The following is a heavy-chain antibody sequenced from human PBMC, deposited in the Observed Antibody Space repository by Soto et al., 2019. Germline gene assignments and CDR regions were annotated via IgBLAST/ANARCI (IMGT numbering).Heavy chain of an antibody. V-gene: IGHV3-23*01. CDR1: GFTFSSYA. CDR3: AKAHSSGLLYYYGMDV. J-gene: IGHJ6*02. D-gene: IGHD6-19*01. CDR2: ISGSGGST. Sequence: PGGSLRLSCAASGFTFSSYAMSWVRQAPGKGLEWVSAISGSGGSTYYADSVKGRFTISRDNSKNTLYLQMNSLRAEDTAVYYCAKAHSSGLLYYYGMDVWGQGTTVTVSS.